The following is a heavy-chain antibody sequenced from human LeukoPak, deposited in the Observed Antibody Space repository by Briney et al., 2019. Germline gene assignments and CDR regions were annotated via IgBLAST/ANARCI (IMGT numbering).Heavy chain of an antibody. J-gene: IGHJ5*02. CDR2: INPNSGGT. Sequence: ASVKVSCKASGYTFTSYYMHWVRQAPGQGLEWMGWINPNSGGTNYAQKFQGRITMTRNTSISTAYMELSRLRSDDTAVYYCARAGIVLMVYGGEGPYNWFDPWGQGTLVTVSS. CDR3: ARAGIVLMVYGGEGPYNWFDP. D-gene: IGHD2-8*01. V-gene: IGHV1-2*02. CDR1: GYTFTSYY.